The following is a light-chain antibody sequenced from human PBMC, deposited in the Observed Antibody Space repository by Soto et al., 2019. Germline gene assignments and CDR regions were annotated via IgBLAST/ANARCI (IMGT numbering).Light chain of an antibody. J-gene: IGKJ1*01. V-gene: IGKV3-20*01. Sequence: EIVLTQSPGTLSLSPGERATHSCRASQSVTNNYLAWYQQKPGQAPRLLIADASRRATGIPDRFSGSGSGTDFTLTISRLEPEDFAIYYCQQCARSPLTFGQGTKVEMK. CDR3: QQCARSPLT. CDR1: QSVTNNY. CDR2: DAS.